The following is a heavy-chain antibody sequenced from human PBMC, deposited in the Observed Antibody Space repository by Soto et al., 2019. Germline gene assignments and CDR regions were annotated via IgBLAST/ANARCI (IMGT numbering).Heavy chain of an antibody. V-gene: IGHV3-53*01. J-gene: IGHJ5*02. CDR2: IYSGGST. CDR3: ARVTSAGLLWFGESSGWFDP. D-gene: IGHD3-10*01. Sequence: PVGSLRLSCAASGFTVSSYYMSWVRQAPGKGLEWVSVIYSGGSTYYADSVKGRFTISRDKSKNTLYLQMNSLRAEDTAVYYCARVTSAGLLWFGESSGWFDPGGQGTLVTVS. CDR1: GFTVSSYY.